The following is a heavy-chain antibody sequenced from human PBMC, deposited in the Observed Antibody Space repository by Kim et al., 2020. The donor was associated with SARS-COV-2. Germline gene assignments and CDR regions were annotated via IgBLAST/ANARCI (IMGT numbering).Heavy chain of an antibody. D-gene: IGHD3-22*01. V-gene: IGHV3-15*01. Sequence: GGSLRLSCAASGFTFSNAWMSWVRQAPGKGLDWVGRIKSKTDGGTTDYAAPVKGRCTISRDDSKNTLYLQMNSLKTEDTAVYYCTTVFYFDSSGFALLPYYGMDVWGQGTTVTVSS. CDR1: GFTFSNAW. CDR2: IKSKTDGGTT. CDR3: TTVFYFDSSGFALLPYYGMDV. J-gene: IGHJ6*02.